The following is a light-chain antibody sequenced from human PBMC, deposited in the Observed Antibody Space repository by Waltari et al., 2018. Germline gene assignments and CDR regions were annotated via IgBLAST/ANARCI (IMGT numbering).Light chain of an antibody. J-gene: IGLJ2*01. CDR3: SSYTNRILV. CDR2: VVT. V-gene: IGLV2-14*03. CDR1: SSDIGDYDY. Sequence: SALTQPASVSGSPGQSITISCTGRSSDIGDYDYFSWYQQHPGEAPKLIIYVVTHRPSGISNRFSGSKSGSASSLTFSVLQAEDEADYYCSSYTNRILVFGGGTKLTVL.